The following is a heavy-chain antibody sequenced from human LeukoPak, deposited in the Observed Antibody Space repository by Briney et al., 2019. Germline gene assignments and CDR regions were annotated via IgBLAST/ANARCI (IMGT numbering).Heavy chain of an antibody. CDR1: GFTFSSYG. Sequence: PGGSLRLSCAASGFTFSSYGMHWARQAPGKGLEWVAVISYDGSNKYYADSVKGRFTITRDNSKNTLYLQMNSLRAEDTAVYYCAKDGSSRRALYYYYGMDVWGQGTTVTVSS. CDR2: ISYDGSNK. V-gene: IGHV3-30*18. CDR3: AKDGSSRRALYYYYGMDV. J-gene: IGHJ6*02.